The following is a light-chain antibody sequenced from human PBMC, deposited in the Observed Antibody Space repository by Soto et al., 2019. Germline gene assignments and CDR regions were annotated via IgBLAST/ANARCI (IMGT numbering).Light chain of an antibody. CDR2: EVT. Sequence: QSALTQPASVSGSPGQSITISCTGATSDVGNYNYGSWYQHHPGKAPKLMIYEVTNRPSGVSNRFSGSKSGNTASLTISGLQAEDEADYYCRSYTSRSTYVFGTGTKLTVL. V-gene: IGLV2-14*01. J-gene: IGLJ1*01. CDR1: TSDVGNYNY. CDR3: RSYTSRSTYV.